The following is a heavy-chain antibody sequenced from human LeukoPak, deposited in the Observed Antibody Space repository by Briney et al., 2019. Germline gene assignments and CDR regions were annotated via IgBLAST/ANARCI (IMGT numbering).Heavy chain of an antibody. J-gene: IGHJ4*02. V-gene: IGHV3-23*01. D-gene: IGHD4-17*01. CDR3: AREPSNYGDHYFDY. Sequence: PGGSLRLSCATSGFSFSRHGMSWVRQAPGKGLEWVSGISVSGDRTYYADSVKGRFTISRDNSKNILYLQMTILRVEDTAIYYCAREPSNYGDHYFDYWGQGTLVIVSS. CDR1: GFSFSRHG. CDR2: ISVSGDRT.